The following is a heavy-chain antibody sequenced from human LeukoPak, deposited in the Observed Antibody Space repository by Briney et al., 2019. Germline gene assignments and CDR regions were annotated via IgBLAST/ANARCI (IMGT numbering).Heavy chain of an antibody. J-gene: IGHJ3*02. CDR3: ARDTPSDI. CDR2: ISSSSSYI. Sequence: GGSLRLSCAASEFTFSRHAMSWVRQAPGKGLEWVSSISSSSSYIYYADSVKGRFTISRDNAKNSLYLQMNSLRAEDTAVYYCARDTPSDIWGQGTMVTVSS. V-gene: IGHV3-21*01. CDR1: EFTFSRHA.